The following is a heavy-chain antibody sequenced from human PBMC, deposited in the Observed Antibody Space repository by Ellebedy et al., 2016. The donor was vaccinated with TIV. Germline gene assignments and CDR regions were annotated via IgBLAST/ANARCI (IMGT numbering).Heavy chain of an antibody. D-gene: IGHD2-8*01. V-gene: IGHV3-21*01. CDR3: VKNNGGSGPNWFAP. Sequence: GESLKISXAASGFIFSNYRMNWVRQTPGKGLEWVSSISDSGSYVSYTDSVKGRFTISRDNAKNALYLQINSLRVDDAGTYYCVKNNGGSGPNWFAPWGQGTLVTVSS. CDR2: ISDSGSYV. CDR1: GFIFSNYR. J-gene: IGHJ5*02.